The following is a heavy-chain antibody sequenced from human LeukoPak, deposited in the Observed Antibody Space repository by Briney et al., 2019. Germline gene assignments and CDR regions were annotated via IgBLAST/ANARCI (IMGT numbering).Heavy chain of an antibody. J-gene: IGHJ4*02. CDR3: ARGVGATWNLYNFDY. CDR2: TYYRSNWYN. D-gene: IGHD1-26*01. Sequence: SQTLSLTCAISGDSVSSNSAAWNWIRQSPSRCLEWLGRTYYRSNWYNDFAVSVKGRISINPDTSKHQFSLHLNSVTPEDTAVYYCARGVGATWNLYNFDYWGQGTLVTVSS. V-gene: IGHV6-1*01. CDR1: GDSVSSNSAA.